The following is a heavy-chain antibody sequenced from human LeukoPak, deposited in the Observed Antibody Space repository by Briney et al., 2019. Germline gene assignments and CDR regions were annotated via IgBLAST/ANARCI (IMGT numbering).Heavy chain of an antibody. V-gene: IGHV3-20*04. CDR1: GFTFDDYG. J-gene: IGHJ4*02. CDR3: ARDLTTSDN. Sequence: GGSLRLSCAASGFTFDDYGMSWVRQAPGKGLEWVPGINWSGGRTGYADSLKGRFTISRDNAKNTLYLQMNSLRDEDTALYYCARDLTTSDNWGQGTRVTVSS. D-gene: IGHD1/OR15-1a*01. CDR2: INWSGGRT.